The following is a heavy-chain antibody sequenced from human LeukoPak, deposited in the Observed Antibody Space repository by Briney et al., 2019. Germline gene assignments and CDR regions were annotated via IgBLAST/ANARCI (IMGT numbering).Heavy chain of an antibody. V-gene: IGHV4-61*02. Sequence: SETLSLTCTVSGYSISSGYYGGWIRQPAGKGLEWIGRFYTSGSTNYNPSLKSRVTISVDTSKNQFSLKLSSVTAADTAVYYCARGPHDYGFQYYFNYWGQGTLVIVSS. D-gene: IGHD4-17*01. CDR1: GYSISSGYY. CDR2: FYTSGST. CDR3: ARGPHDYGFQYYFNY. J-gene: IGHJ4*02.